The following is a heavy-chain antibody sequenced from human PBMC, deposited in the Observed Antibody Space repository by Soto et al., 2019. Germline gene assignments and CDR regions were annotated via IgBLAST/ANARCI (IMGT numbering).Heavy chain of an antibody. V-gene: IGHV1-18*01. D-gene: IGHD3-3*01. J-gene: IGHJ5*02. CDR3: ARDLGTYYDFWSGYYGTRWFDP. CDR1: GYTFTSYG. CDR2: ISAYNGNT. Sequence: ASVKVSCKASGYTFTSYGISWVRQAPGQGLEWMGWISAYNGNTNYAQKLQGRVTMTTDTSTSTAYMELRSLRSGDTAVYYCARDLGTYYDFWSGYYGTRWFDPWGQGTLVTVSS.